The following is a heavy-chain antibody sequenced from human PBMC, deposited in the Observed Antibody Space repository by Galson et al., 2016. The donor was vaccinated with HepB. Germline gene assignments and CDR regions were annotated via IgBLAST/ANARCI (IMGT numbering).Heavy chain of an antibody. CDR2: ISYDGSYH. Sequence: SLRLSCAASGFTFSSHGMHWVRQAPHKGLEWVAFISYDGSYHYYEDSVKGRFTISRDNSKTTLSLEMNSLRPEDTAVYYCAKDGPTVGLFNYGGQGTLVTVSS. J-gene: IGHJ4*02. CDR3: AKDGPTVGLFNY. D-gene: IGHD1-26*01. V-gene: IGHV3-30*18. CDR1: GFTFSSHG.